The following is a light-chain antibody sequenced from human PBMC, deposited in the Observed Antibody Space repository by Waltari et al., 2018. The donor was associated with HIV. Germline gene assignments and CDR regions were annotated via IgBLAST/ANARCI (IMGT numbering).Light chain of an antibody. J-gene: IGKJ5*01. CDR2: GSS. V-gene: IGKV1-39*01. CDR1: EIITGY. CDR3: QQTYNTPHT. Sequence: DIEMTQSPLTLSASVGDKVAFTCRTSEIITGYLHWYQKTPGKAPKLLVYGSSTLHREVPSRFSGSGSGTDYTLTITNVQPEDLGTYYCQQTYNTPHTFGLGTRLE.